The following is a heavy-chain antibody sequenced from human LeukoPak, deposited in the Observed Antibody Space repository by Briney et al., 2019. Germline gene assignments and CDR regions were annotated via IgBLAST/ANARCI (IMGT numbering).Heavy chain of an antibody. Sequence: SETLSLTCAVYGGSFSGYYWSWIRQPPGKGLEWIGEINHSGSTNHNPSLKSRVTISVDTSKNQFSLKLSSVTAADTAVYYCARRVAAGTRAAFDIWGQGTMVTVSS. CDR3: ARRVAAGTRAAFDI. D-gene: IGHD2-15*01. CDR1: GGSFSGYY. CDR2: INHSGST. J-gene: IGHJ3*02. V-gene: IGHV4-34*01.